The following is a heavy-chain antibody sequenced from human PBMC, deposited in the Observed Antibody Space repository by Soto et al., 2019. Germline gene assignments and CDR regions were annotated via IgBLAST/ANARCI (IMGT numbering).Heavy chain of an antibody. V-gene: IGHV3-48*01. CDR2: ISSSSSTI. J-gene: IGHJ4*02. Sequence: GGPLRLPCAASGFTFSNYSMNWIIQAPGKGLEWVSYISSSSSTIYYADSVKGRFTISRDNAKNSLYLQMNSLRAEDTAVYYCAKEGGLSGSYYISSSYYFDYWGQGTLVTVSS. CDR3: AKEGGLSGSYYISSSYYFDY. CDR1: GFTFSNYS. D-gene: IGHD1-26*01.